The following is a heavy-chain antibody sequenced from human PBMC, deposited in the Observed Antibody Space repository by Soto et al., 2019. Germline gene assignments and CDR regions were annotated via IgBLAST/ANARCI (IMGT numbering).Heavy chain of an antibody. CDR2: IYYSGST. Sequence: SETLSLTCTVSGGSISSSSYYWGWIRQPPGKGLEWIGSIYYSGSTYYNPSLKSRVTISVDTSKNQFSLKLSSVTAADTAVYYCARHVERWQWLGGPDFDYWGQGTLVTVSS. CDR1: GGSISSSSYY. V-gene: IGHV4-39*01. D-gene: IGHD6-19*01. CDR3: ARHVERWQWLGGPDFDY. J-gene: IGHJ4*02.